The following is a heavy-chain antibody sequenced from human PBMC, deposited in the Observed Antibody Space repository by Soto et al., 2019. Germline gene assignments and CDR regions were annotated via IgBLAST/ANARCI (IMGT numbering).Heavy chain of an antibody. J-gene: IGHJ5*02. D-gene: IGHD6-6*01. CDR3: AKDRNSSSGGNWFDP. Sequence: EVQLLESGGGLVQPGGSLRLSCAASGFTFSSYPMRWVRQAPGKGLEWVSAISGSGGSTYYADSVKGRFTISRDNSKNTLYLQMNSLRAEDTAVYYCAKDRNSSSGGNWFDPWVRGALVAVSS. CDR2: ISGSGGST. V-gene: IGHV3-23*01. CDR1: GFTFSSYP.